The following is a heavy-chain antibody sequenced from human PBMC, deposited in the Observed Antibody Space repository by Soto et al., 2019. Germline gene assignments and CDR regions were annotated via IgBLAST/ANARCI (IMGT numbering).Heavy chain of an antibody. CDR1: GFTFRSHG. J-gene: IGHJ4*02. D-gene: IGHD2-21*01. CDR2: IWYDGSHQ. Sequence: QVKLVESGGGVVQPGRSLRLSCAASGFTFRSHGMHWVRQAPGKGLEWVAVIWYDGSHQYYGDSVKGRFTISRDNSKNTLSLKMNSLRAEVTAIYYCAREGYGGEATFDCWGQGTLVTVSS. V-gene: IGHV3-33*01. CDR3: AREGYGGEATFDC.